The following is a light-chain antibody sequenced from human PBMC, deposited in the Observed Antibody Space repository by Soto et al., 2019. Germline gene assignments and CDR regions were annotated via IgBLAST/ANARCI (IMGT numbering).Light chain of an antibody. Sequence: IVLTQSPGTLSLSPGERATLCCRSSQSVSSSYLAWYQQKPAQAPRLLIYDASSRATGIPGRFSGSGSGTDFTLTISRLEPEDFAVYYCQHYGSSPSYTFGQGTKVDIK. CDR3: QHYGSSPSYT. CDR1: QSVSSSY. CDR2: DAS. J-gene: IGKJ2*01. V-gene: IGKV3-20*01.